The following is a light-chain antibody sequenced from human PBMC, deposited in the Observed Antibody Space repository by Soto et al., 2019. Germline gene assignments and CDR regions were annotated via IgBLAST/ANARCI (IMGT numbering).Light chain of an antibody. CDR3: QQADSFPFT. CDR1: QGISSW. CDR2: AAS. Sequence: DIQMTQSPSSVSASVGDRVTITCRASQGISSWLAWSQQKRGKPPLLLIYAASSLQSGVSSRFSGSGSGTDFTLTISSLQPEDFAPYYCQQADSFPFTFGQGTRLEIK. V-gene: IGKV1-12*02. J-gene: IGKJ5*01.